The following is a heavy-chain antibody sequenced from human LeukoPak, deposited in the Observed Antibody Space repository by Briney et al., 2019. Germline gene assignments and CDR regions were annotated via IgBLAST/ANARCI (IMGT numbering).Heavy chain of an antibody. V-gene: IGHV3-48*03. D-gene: IGHD2-2*01. CDR2: ISSSGSTI. J-gene: IGHJ4*02. CDR3: AGGCSSTSCYEG. Sequence: GGSLRLSCAASGFTFSSYEMNWVRQAPGKGLEWVSYISSSGSTIYYADSVKGRFTISRDNAKNSLYLQMNSLRAEDTAVYYCAGGCSSTSCYEGWGQGTLVAVSS. CDR1: GFTFSSYE.